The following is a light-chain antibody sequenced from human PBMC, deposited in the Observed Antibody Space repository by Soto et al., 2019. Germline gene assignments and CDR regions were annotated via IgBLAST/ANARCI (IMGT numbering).Light chain of an antibody. CDR3: QQYASSPLT. CDR1: QSVSRSY. CDR2: GAF. Sequence: EIVLTQSPGTLSLSPGEKATLSCKASQSVSRSYLAWYQQKFGQAPRLLIYGAFSRATAIPDRFSGSGSGTDFTLTISRLEPEDFAVYYCQQYASSPLTFGGGTKVEIK. V-gene: IGKV3-20*01. J-gene: IGKJ4*01.